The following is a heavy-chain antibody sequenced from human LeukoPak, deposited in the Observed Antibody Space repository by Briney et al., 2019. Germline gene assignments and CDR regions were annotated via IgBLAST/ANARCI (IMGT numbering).Heavy chain of an antibody. J-gene: IGHJ4*02. CDR2: IYHRGST. CDR3: ARNGGNSDVDD. D-gene: IGHD4-23*01. V-gene: IGHV4-4*02. Sequence: KPSETLSLTCAVSGGSITSTNWWSWVRQPPGKGLEWIGEIYHRGSTNYNSSLKSRVTISVDKPKDQFSLKLSSVTAADTAVYYCARNGGNSDVDDWGQGTLVTVSS. CDR1: GGSITSTNW.